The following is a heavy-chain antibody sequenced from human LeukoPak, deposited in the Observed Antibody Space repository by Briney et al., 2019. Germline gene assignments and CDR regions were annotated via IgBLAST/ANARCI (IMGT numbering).Heavy chain of an antibody. V-gene: IGHV4-39*01. CDR1: GGSISSSSYY. CDR3: ATAAAGLDYFDY. CDR2: VYYSGST. J-gene: IGHJ4*02. Sequence: SETLSLTCTVSGGSISSSSYYWGWIRQPPGKGLEWIGSVYYSGSTYYNPSLKSRVTISVDTSKNQFSLKLSSVTAADTAVYYCATAAAGLDYFDYWGQGTLVTVSS. D-gene: IGHD6-13*01.